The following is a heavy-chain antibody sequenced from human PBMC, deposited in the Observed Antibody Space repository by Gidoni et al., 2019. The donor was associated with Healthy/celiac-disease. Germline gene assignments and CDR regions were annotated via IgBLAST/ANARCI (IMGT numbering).Heavy chain of an antibody. V-gene: IGHV3-30-3*01. CDR1: GFTFSSYA. Sequence: QVQLVESGGGVVQPGRSLRLSCAASGFTFSSYAMHWVRQAPGKGLEWVAVISYDGSNKYYADSVKGRFTISRDNSKNTLYLQMNSLRAEDTAVYYCARGSSGYFGYWGQGTLVTVSS. CDR3: ARGSSGYFGY. CDR2: ISYDGSNK. D-gene: IGHD3-22*01. J-gene: IGHJ4*02.